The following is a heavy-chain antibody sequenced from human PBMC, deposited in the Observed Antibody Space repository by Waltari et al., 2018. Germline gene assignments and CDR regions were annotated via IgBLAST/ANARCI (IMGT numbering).Heavy chain of an antibody. Sequence: QVHLQQWGAGLLKPSETLSLTCGVYGGPLSGHYWSWIRQSPEGGLEWIGEVSHRGNTTYNPSLSGRATISVDTSRSQVSLKLHPVTAADTAVYYCAKTLLLSLYALDVWGQGTTVIVSS. V-gene: IGHV4-34*02. J-gene: IGHJ6*01. D-gene: IGHD1-26*01. CDR1: GGPLSGHY. CDR2: VSHRGNT. CDR3: AKTLLLSLYALDV.